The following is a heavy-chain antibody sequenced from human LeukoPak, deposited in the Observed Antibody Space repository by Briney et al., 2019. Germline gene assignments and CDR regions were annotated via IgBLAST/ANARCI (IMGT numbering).Heavy chain of an antibody. CDR1: GGSFSGYY. CDR3: ARGPPLLRGLDY. D-gene: IGHD3-3*01. V-gene: IGHV4-34*01. Sequence: SETLSLTCAVYGGSFSGYYWSWIRQPPGKGLEWIGEINHSGSTNYNPSLKSRVTISVDTSKNQFSLKLSSVTAADTAVYYCARGPPLLRGLDYWGQGTLVTVSS. J-gene: IGHJ4*02. CDR2: INHSGST.